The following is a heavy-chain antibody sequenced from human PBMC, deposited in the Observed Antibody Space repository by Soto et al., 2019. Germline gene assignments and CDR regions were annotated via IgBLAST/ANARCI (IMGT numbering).Heavy chain of an antibody. Sequence: EVQLLQSGGGLVQPGGSLRLSCAASGFSFGNYVMNWLRQAPGKGLEWVSGISDSGGSSSSADSVKGRFTVSRDNSKNTLYLQMDSLTGDDTAVYYCTKGGDSWSGYAQHWGQGALVTVAS. J-gene: IGHJ1*01. V-gene: IGHV3-23*01. D-gene: IGHD3-3*01. CDR2: ISDSGGSS. CDR1: GFSFGNYV. CDR3: TKGGDSWSGYAQH.